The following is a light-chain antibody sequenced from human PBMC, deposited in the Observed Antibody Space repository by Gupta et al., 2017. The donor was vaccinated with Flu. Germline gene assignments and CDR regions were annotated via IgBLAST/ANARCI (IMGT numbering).Light chain of an antibody. J-gene: IGKJ1*01. Sequence: DIQMTQSPSTLSASVGDRVTITCRASQSSDSWLAWYQQKPGKAPKLLIYKASNLESGVPSRFSGSGSGTEFTLTISSLQPDDFATYYCQQYRSYPWTFGQGTTVEFQ. CDR3: QQYRSYPWT. CDR1: QSSDSW. CDR2: KAS. V-gene: IGKV1-5*03.